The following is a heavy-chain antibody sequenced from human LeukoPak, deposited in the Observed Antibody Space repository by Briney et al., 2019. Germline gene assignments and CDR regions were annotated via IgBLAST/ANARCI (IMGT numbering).Heavy chain of an antibody. D-gene: IGHD3-22*01. CDR1: GFTFSSYW. CDR3: ARAPSEIGGYYPEYFRH. Sequence: GGSLRLSCAASGFTFSSYWMHWVRQAPGKGLVWVSRIKSDGKTNYADSVKGRFTISRDNAKNTVSLQMNSPRAEDTGVYYCARAPSEIGGYYPEYFRHWGQDTLVTVSS. J-gene: IGHJ1*01. CDR2: IKSDGKT. V-gene: IGHV3-74*01.